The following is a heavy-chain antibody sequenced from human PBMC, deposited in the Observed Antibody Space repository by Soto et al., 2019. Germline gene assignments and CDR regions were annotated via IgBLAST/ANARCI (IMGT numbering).Heavy chain of an antibody. CDR1: GGSFSGYY. D-gene: IGHD2-2*01. CDR3: ARGEGYCSSTSCSGDY. V-gene: IGHV4-34*01. J-gene: IGHJ4*02. Sequence: PSETLSLTCAVYGGSFSGYYWSWIRQPPGKGLEWIGEINHSGSTNYNPSLKSRVTISVDTSKNQFSLKLSSVTAADTAVYYCARGEGYCSSTSCSGDYWGQGTLVTVS. CDR2: INHSGST.